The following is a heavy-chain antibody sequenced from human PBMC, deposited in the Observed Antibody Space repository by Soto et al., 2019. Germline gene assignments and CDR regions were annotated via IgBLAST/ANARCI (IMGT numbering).Heavy chain of an antibody. Sequence: QVQLVQSGAEVKKPGSSVKVSCKASGGTFSSYAISWVRQAPGQGLEWMGGIIPIFGTANYAQKFQGRVTITADESTRTAYMELSSLRSEDTAVYYCARDGGIGGYSSGWYEVDYWGQGTLVTVSS. CDR1: GGTFSSYA. D-gene: IGHD6-19*01. CDR3: ARDGGIGGYSSGWYEVDY. V-gene: IGHV1-69*01. CDR2: IIPIFGTA. J-gene: IGHJ4*02.